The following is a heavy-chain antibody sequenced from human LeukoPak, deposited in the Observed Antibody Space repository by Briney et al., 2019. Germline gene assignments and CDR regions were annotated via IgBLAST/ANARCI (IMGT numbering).Heavy chain of an antibody. CDR2: ISWNSGSI. V-gene: IGHV3-9*01. J-gene: IGHJ6*02. CDR3: AKDIGSGWPAYYYYGMDV. Sequence: PGRSLRLSCAASGFTFDDYAMHWVRQAPGKGREWVSGISWNSGSIGYADSVKGRFTISRDNAKNSLYLQMNSLRAEDTALYYCAKDIGSGWPAYYYYGMDVWGQGTTVTVSS. CDR1: GFTFDDYA. D-gene: IGHD6-19*01.